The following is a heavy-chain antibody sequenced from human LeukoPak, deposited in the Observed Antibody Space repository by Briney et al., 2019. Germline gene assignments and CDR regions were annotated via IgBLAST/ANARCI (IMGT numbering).Heavy chain of an antibody. CDR3: ARDHLDYDAFDI. D-gene: IGHD4-17*01. CDR1: GYTFTSYY. Sequence: ASVKVSCKASGYTFTSYYVHWVRQAPGQGLEWMGIINPSGGSTSYAQKFQGRVTMTRDMSTSTVYMELSSLRSEDTAVYYCARDHLDYDAFDIWGQGTMVTVSS. CDR2: INPSGGST. V-gene: IGHV1-46*01. J-gene: IGHJ3*02.